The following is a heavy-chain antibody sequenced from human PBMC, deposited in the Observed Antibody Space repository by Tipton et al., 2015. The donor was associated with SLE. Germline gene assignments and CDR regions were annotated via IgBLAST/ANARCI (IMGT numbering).Heavy chain of an antibody. CDR2: IYYSGTT. CDR3: ARRRRESRPSDLWNWLDP. CDR1: GDSISSSNYY. J-gene: IGHJ5*02. D-gene: IGHD3-16*01. V-gene: IGHV4-30-4*02. Sequence: GLVKPSETLSLTCTVSGDSISSSNYYWSWIRQPPGKGLEYIGYIYYSGTTYYNPSLKSRITISIDTFKNLLSLSLSSVTAADTAVYYCARRRRESRPSDLWNWLDPWGQGILVTVSS.